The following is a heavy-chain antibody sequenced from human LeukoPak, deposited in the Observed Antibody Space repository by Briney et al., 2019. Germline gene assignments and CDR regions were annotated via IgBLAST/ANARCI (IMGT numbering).Heavy chain of an antibody. V-gene: IGHV4-61*02. CDR3: ARDIGAGGFDY. D-gene: IGHD1-26*01. CDR1: GGSISSGSYY. CDR2: IYTSGST. Sequence: SQTLSLTCTVSGGSISSGSYYWRWIRQPAGKGLEWIGRIYTSGSTNYNPSLKSRVTISVDTSKNQFSLKLSSVTAADTDVYYCARDIGAGGFDYWGQGTLVTVSS. J-gene: IGHJ4*02.